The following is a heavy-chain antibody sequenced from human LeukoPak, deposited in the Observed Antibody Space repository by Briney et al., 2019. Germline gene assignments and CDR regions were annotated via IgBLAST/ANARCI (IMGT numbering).Heavy chain of an antibody. CDR2: INPSGGST. CDR3: ARAESSQSYYYYGMDV. Sequence: ASVKVSCKASGYTFTSYYMHWVRQAPGQGLEWMGIINPSGGSTNYAQKLQGRVTMTTDTSTSTAYMELRSLRSDDTAVYYCARAESSQSYYYYGMDVWGQGTTVTVSS. CDR1: GYTFTSYY. D-gene: IGHD6-6*01. J-gene: IGHJ6*02. V-gene: IGHV1-46*01.